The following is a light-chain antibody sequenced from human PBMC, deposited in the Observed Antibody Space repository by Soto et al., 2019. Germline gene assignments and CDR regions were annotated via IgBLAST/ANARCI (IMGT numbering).Light chain of an antibody. Sequence: DIQLTQSPLSLSASVGDRVTITCQASQGVGKFLNWFQQKSGEAPKLLIYDASHLESGVPVRFSGSGSGAAFTLTISSLQPEDFGTYYCQQYDSPPPTFGGGTKVDMK. J-gene: IGKJ4*01. V-gene: IGKV1-33*01. CDR3: QQYDSPPPT. CDR1: QGVGKF. CDR2: DAS.